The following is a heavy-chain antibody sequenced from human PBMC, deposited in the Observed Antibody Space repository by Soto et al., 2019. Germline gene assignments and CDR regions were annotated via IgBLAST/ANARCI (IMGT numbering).Heavy chain of an antibody. Sequence: PVGSLRFSCVASGFTFSGSDINWVRQASGKGLEWVGRIRSKGDNYATAYAASVKGRFTTSRDDSKNTAYLQMNSLKIEDTAVYFCTRGTTIVVWASFDPWGQGTLVTVSS. CDR3: TRGTTIVVWASFDP. J-gene: IGHJ5*02. V-gene: IGHV3-73*01. CDR2: IRSKGDNYAT. CDR1: GFTFSGSD. D-gene: IGHD3-22*01.